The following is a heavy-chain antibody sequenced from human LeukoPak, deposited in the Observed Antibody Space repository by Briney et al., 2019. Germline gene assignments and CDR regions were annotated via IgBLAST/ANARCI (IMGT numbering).Heavy chain of an antibody. Sequence: GGSLRLSCAASGFTFSSCAINWVRQAPGKGLEWVSFISGSGGSTYYADSVKGRFTISRDNSKNTLYLQMNSLRAEDTAVYYCARDQLEGYYGSGSYWSSAFDIWGQGTMVTVSS. J-gene: IGHJ3*02. D-gene: IGHD3-10*01. CDR1: GFTFSSCA. CDR2: ISGSGGST. CDR3: ARDQLEGYYGSGSYWSSAFDI. V-gene: IGHV3-23*01.